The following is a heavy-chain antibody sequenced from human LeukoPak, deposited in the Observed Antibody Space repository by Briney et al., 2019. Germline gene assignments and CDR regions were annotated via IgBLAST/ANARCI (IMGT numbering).Heavy chain of an antibody. J-gene: IGHJ4*02. CDR1: GGSISRGSYY. D-gene: IGHD5-12*01. CDR3: ARAVGYSGYDWNFDY. CDR2: IYTSGST. V-gene: IGHV4-61*02. Sequence: SETLSLTCTVSGGSISRGSYYWSWIRQPAGKGLEWIGRIYTSGSTKYNPSLKSRVTISVDTSKNQFSLKLSSVTAADTAVYYCARAVGYSGYDWNFDYWGQGTLVTVSS.